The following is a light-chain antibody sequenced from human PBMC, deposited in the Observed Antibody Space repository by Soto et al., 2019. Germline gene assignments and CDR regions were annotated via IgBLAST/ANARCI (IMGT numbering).Light chain of an antibody. CDR1: QDSGNY. J-gene: IGKJ2*01. CDR3: QQYDTLPYT. V-gene: IGKV1-33*01. CDR2: DAS. Sequence: DIQMTQSPSSLSASVGDRVTITGQASQDSGNYLNWYQQRPWKAPKLLIYDASHLETGVPSRFSGSGSGTDFTFTISSLQPEDIATYSCQQYDTLPYTFGQGTKLEIK.